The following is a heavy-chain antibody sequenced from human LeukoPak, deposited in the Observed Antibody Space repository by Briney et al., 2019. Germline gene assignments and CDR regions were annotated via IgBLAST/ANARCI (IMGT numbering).Heavy chain of an antibody. D-gene: IGHD6-13*01. Sequence: PGGSLRLSCAASGFTFSSYAMHWVRQAPGKGLEYVSAISSNGGSTYYANSVKGRFTISRDNSKNTLYLQMGSLRAEDMAVYYCARDRDSSSWYGHFDYWGQGTLVTVSS. CDR1: GFTFSSYA. CDR3: ARDRDSSSWYGHFDY. J-gene: IGHJ4*02. CDR2: ISSNGGST. V-gene: IGHV3-64*01.